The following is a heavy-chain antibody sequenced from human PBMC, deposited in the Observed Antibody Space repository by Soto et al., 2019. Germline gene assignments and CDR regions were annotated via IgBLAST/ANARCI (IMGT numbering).Heavy chain of an antibody. J-gene: IGHJ4*02. CDR3: ARGLTEWPDSSGYYDGFGY. CDR1: GGSISSGGYY. V-gene: IGHV4-31*03. CDR2: IYYSGST. Sequence: PSETLSLTCTVSGGSISSGGYYWSWIRQHPGKGLEWIGYIYYSGSTYYNPSLKSRVTISVDTSKNQFSLKLSSVTAADTAVYYCARGLTEWPDSSGYYDGFGYWGQGTLVTVSS. D-gene: IGHD3-22*01.